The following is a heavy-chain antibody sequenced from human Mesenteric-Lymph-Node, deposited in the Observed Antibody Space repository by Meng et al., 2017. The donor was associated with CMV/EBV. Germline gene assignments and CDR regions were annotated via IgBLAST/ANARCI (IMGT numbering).Heavy chain of an antibody. Sequence: GESLKISCAASGLTFSSYDMHWVRQATGKGLEWVSAIGTAGDTYYPGSVKGRFTISRENAKNSLYLQMNSLRAGDTAVYYCARETAAGSRGAYGMDVWGQGTTVTVSS. CDR3: ARETAAGSRGAYGMDV. V-gene: IGHV3-13*01. CDR2: IGTAGDT. CDR1: GLTFSSYD. J-gene: IGHJ6*02. D-gene: IGHD6-13*01.